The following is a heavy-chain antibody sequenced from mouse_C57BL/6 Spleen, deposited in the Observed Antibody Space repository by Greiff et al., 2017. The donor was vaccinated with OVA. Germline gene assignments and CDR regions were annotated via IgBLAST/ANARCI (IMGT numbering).Heavy chain of an antibody. CDR1: GYTFTSYW. V-gene: IGHV1-55*01. CDR2: IYPGSGST. CDR3: ARKGYYYYGSSWGYYAMDY. J-gene: IGHJ4*01. D-gene: IGHD1-1*01. Sequence: QVQLQQPGAELVKPGASVKMSCKASGYTFTSYWITWVKQRPGQGLEWIGDIYPGSGSTNYNEKFKSKATLTVDTSSSTAYMQLSSLTSEDSAVYYCARKGYYYYGSSWGYYAMDYWGQGTSVTVSS.